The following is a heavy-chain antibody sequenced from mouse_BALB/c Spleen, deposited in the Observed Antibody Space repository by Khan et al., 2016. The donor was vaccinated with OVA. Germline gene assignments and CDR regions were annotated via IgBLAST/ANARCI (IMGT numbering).Heavy chain of an antibody. CDR2: INPTSGYT. CDR1: GYTFTTYW. CDR3: TRDSIVV. J-gene: IGHJ2*01. D-gene: IGHD3-3*01. Sequence: QVQLQQSGAELAKPGASVKMSCKASGYTFTTYWLHWVKQRPGQGLEWIGYINPTSGYTAYHETFKDRATLSADKSSRTAYIQLSSLNHEDSAVYYCTRDSIVVWGQGPTLTVSS. V-gene: IGHV1-7*01.